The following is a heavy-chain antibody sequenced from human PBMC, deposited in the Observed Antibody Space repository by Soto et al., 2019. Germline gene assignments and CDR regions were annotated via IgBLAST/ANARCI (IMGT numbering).Heavy chain of an antibody. J-gene: IGHJ4*02. D-gene: IGHD3-22*01. CDR2: ISAYNGNT. V-gene: IGHV1-18*01. CDR1: AYTFTSDG. Sequence: XSVKGAYNTYAYTFTSDGISLVRQSPGQGLEWMGWISAYNGNTNYAQKLQGRVTMTTDTSTSTAYMELRSLSSDDSAVYYCAIYYYDSSGYFDYWGQGTLVIVSS. CDR3: AIYYYDSSGYFDY.